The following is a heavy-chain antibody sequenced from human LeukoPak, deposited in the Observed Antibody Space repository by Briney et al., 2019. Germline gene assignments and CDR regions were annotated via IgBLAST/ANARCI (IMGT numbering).Heavy chain of an antibody. J-gene: IGHJ6*02. CDR2: IKQDGSEK. D-gene: IGHD6-13*01. CDR3: AKDGGSSPYYGMDV. V-gene: IGHV3-7*03. CDR1: GFTFSSYW. Sequence: GALRLSCAASGFTFSSYWMSWVRQAPGKGLEWVANIKQDGSEKYYVDSVKGRFTISRDNSKNTLYLQMNSLRAEDTAVYYCAKDGGSSPYYGMDVWGQGTTVTVSS.